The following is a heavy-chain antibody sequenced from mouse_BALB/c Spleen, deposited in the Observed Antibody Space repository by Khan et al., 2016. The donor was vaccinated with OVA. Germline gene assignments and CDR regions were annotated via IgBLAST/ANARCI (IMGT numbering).Heavy chain of an antibody. Sequence: EVQLVESGGGLVKPGGSLKLSCAASGFSFSRYSMSWVRQTPAKRLEWVATISSGGTFTSYSDSVKGRFTISRDNANNTLFLQLSSLRSDETYIYYWARHERYYGYGQVDYWGQGTSVTVSS. CDR1: GFSFSRYS. J-gene: IGHJ4*01. V-gene: IGHV5-9-3*01. D-gene: IGHD2-2*01. CDR3: ARHERYYGYGQVDY. CDR2: ISSGGTFT.